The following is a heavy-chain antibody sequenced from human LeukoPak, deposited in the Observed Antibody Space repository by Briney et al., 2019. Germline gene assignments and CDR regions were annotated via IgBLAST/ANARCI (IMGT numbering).Heavy chain of an antibody. CDR1: GYTFTSYG. J-gene: IGHJ3*02. CDR3: ARFFIASRGVIITQNAFDI. D-gene: IGHD3-10*01. CDR2: ISAYNGNT. V-gene: IGHV1-18*01. Sequence: GASVKVSCKASGYTFTSYGISWVRQAPGQGLEWMGWISAYNGNTNYAQKLQGRVTMTTDTSTSTAYMELRSLRSDDTAVYYCARFFIASRGVIITQNAFDIWGQGTMVTVSS.